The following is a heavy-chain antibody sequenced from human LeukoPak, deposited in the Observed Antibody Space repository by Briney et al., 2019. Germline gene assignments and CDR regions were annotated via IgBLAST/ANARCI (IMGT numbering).Heavy chain of an antibody. CDR3: ARMLEYCSSTSCPDY. CDR1: GYTFTSYA. CDR2: INAGNGNT. D-gene: IGHD2-2*01. Sequence: ASVKVSRKASGYTFTSYAMHWVRQAPGQRLEWMGWINAGNGNTKYSQKFQGRVTITRDASASTAYMELSSLRSEDTAVYYCARMLEYCSSTSCPDYWGQGTLVTVSS. J-gene: IGHJ4*02. V-gene: IGHV1-3*01.